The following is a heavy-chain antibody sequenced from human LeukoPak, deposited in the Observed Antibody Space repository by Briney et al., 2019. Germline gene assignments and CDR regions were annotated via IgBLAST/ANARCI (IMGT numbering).Heavy chain of an antibody. Sequence: ASVKVSCKASGYTFTGHALHWVCQTPGEGLEWMAWINCATGKTEYSQNFEARVTVTRDTSASTVYMELSGLRSEDTAVYYCARSILIVPNTSYYYYYMDVWGQGTTVIVSS. CDR1: GYTFTGHA. V-gene: IGHV1-3*01. D-gene: IGHD2/OR15-2a*01. CDR3: ARSILIVPNTSYYYYYMDV. CDR2: INCATGKT. J-gene: IGHJ6*02.